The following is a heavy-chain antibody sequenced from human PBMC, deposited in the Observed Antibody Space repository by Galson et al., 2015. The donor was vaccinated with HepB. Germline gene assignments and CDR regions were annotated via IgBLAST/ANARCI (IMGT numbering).Heavy chain of an antibody. D-gene: IGHD2-15*01. Sequence: SLRLSCAASGFTFSNAWMSWVRQAPGKGLEWVGRIKSKTDGGTTDYAAPVKGRFTISRDDSKNTLYLQMNSLKTEDTAVYYCTTFVVVVAVAYWGQGTLVTVSS. CDR2: IKSKTDGGTT. CDR3: TTFVVVVAVAY. V-gene: IGHV3-15*01. CDR1: GFTFSNAW. J-gene: IGHJ4*02.